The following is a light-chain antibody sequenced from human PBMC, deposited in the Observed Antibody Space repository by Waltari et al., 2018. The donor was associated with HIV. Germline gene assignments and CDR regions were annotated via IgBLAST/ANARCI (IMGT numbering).Light chain of an antibody. CDR3: SSYTSSSVV. V-gene: IGLV2-14*03. Sequence: QSALTPPASVSGSPGQSITISCTGTSSDVGGYNYVSWYQQHTGKAPKLMIYDVSNRPSGVSNRFSGSKSGNTASLTISGLQAEDEADYYCSSYTSSSVVVGGGTKLTVL. J-gene: IGLJ2*01. CDR2: DVS. CDR1: SSDVGGYNY.